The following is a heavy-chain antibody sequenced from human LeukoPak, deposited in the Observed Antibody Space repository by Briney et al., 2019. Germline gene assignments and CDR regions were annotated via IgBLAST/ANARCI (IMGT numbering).Heavy chain of an antibody. V-gene: IGHV1-2*04. J-gene: IGHJ4*02. CDR2: INPNSGGT. D-gene: IGHD3-22*01. CDR1: GYTFTGYY. CDR3: ASSGYYYGPLDY. Sequence: ASVKVSCKASGYTFTGYYMHWVRQAPGQGLEWMGWINPNSGGTNYAQKFQGWVTMARDTSISTAYMELSRLRSDDTAVYYCASSGYYYGPLDYWGQGTLVTVSS.